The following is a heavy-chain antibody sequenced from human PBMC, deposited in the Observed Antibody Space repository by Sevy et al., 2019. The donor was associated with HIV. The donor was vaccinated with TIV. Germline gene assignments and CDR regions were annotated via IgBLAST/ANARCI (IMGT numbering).Heavy chain of an antibody. J-gene: IGHJ5*02. CDR3: ARGGYYYDSSGYTNWFDP. V-gene: IGHV1-2*02. CDR2: INPNSGGT. Sequence: ASLKVSCKASGYTFTGYYMHWVRQAPGQGLEWMGWINPNSGGTNYAQTFQGRVTMTRDTSISTAYMELSRLRSDDTAVYYCARGGYYYDSSGYTNWFDPWGQGTLVTVSS. CDR1: GYTFTGYY. D-gene: IGHD3-22*01.